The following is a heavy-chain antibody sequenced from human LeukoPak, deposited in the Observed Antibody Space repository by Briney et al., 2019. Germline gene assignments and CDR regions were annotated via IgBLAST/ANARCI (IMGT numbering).Heavy chain of an antibody. J-gene: IGHJ4*02. D-gene: IGHD3-22*01. V-gene: IGHV4-31*03. CDR3: ASRSSYYYDSSGPGDY. CDR1: GGSISSGGYY. CDR2: IYYSGST. Sequence: TLSLTCTVSGGSISSGGYYWSWIRQHPGKGLEWIGYIYYSGSTYYNPSLKSRVTISVDTSKNQFSLKLSSVTAADTAVYYCASRSSYYYDSSGPGDYWGQGTLVTVSS.